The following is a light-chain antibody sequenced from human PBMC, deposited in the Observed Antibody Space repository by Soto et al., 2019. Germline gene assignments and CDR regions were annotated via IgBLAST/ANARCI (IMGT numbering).Light chain of an antibody. V-gene: IGKV1-5*01. Sequence: DIQMTQSPPTLSASVGDRVTITCRASQTISTWLAWYQQKPGKAPKLLIYDASSLESGVPSRFSGSGSGTEFTLTISSLQPGDFGIYYCQQYENYWTFGQGTKVDIK. J-gene: IGKJ1*01. CDR3: QQYENYWT. CDR1: QTISTW. CDR2: DAS.